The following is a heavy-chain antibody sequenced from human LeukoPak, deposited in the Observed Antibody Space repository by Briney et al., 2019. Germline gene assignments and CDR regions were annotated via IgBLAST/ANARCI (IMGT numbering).Heavy chain of an antibody. J-gene: IGHJ5*02. CDR1: GGSISSYY. D-gene: IGHD4-17*01. V-gene: IGHV4-59*01. Sequence: SETLSLTCTVSGGSISSYYWSWIRQPPGKGLEWIGYIYYSGSTNYNPSLKSRVTISVDTSKNQFSLKLSPVTAADTAVYYCARDAYGGYGWFDPWGQGTLVTVSS. CDR2: IYYSGST. CDR3: ARDAYGGYGWFDP.